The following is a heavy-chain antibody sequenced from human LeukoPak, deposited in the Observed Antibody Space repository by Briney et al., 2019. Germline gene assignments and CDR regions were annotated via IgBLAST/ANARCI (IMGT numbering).Heavy chain of an antibody. V-gene: IGHV3-30*18. D-gene: IGHD3-3*02. CDR1: GFTFSSYG. CDR3: AKVASIDSGDDY. J-gene: IGHJ4*02. Sequence: PGGSLRLSCAASGFTFSSYGMHWARQAPGKGLEWVAVISYDGSNKYYADSVKGRFTISRENSKNTLYLQVNSLRAEDTAVYYCAKVASIDSGDDYWGQGTLVTVSS. CDR2: ISYDGSNK.